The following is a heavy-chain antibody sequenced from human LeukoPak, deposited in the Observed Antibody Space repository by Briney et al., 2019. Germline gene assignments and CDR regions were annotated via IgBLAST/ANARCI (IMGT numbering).Heavy chain of an antibody. CDR3: AKDRGGYGSGTYYNDFDY. CDR1: GFSFSSYS. Sequence: PGGSLRLSCAASGFSFSSYSMKWVRQAPGKGLEWVSSISSSSNYIYYADSVKGRFTISRDNAKNSLYLQMNSLRAEDTAVYYCAKDRGGYGSGTYYNDFDYWGQGTLVTVSS. V-gene: IGHV3-21*01. J-gene: IGHJ4*02. CDR2: ISSSSNYI. D-gene: IGHD3-10*01.